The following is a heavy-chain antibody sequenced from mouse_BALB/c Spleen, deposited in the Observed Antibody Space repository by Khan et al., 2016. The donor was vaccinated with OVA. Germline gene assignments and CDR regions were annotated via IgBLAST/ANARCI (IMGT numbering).Heavy chain of an antibody. V-gene: IGHV1-69*02. CDR2: IDPSDSYT. D-gene: IGHD2-12*01. CDR3: AISSYYNYFDY. CDR1: GYTFTSYW. Sequence: QVQLQQSGAELVKPGASVKLSCKAPGYTFTSYWMHWVKQRPGQGLEWIGEIDPSDSYTNYNQKFKGKATLTVDKSSSTAYMQLSSLTSEDSAVYYCAISSYYNYFDYWGQGTTLTVSS. J-gene: IGHJ2*01.